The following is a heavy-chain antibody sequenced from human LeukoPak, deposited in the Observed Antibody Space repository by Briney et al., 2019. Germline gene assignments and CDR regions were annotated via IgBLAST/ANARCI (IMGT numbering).Heavy chain of an antibody. CDR2: ISTSSNYI. CDR1: GFTFSTYN. J-gene: IGHJ3*02. CDR3: ARDVGASAPDAFDI. Sequence: GGSLRLSCTASGFTFSTYNMNWVRQAPGKGLEWVSSISTSSNYIYYADSVKGRFTISRDNAKNSLYLQMNSLRVEDTGVYYCARDVGASAPDAFDIWGQGTMVTVSS. V-gene: IGHV3-21*01. D-gene: IGHD1-26*01.